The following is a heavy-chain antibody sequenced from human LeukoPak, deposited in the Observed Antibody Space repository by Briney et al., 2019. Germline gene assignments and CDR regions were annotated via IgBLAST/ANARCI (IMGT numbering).Heavy chain of an antibody. CDR1: GFTFSSYE. CDR2: ITSSGSTI. Sequence: GGSLRLSCGASGFTFSSYEMNWVRQAPGKGLEWVSYITSSGSTIYYADSVKGRFTISRDNAKNSLYLQMNSLRAEDTAVYYCAILGSAAAGTETHVFDYWGQGTLVTVSS. CDR3: AILGSAAAGTETHVFDY. V-gene: IGHV3-48*03. D-gene: IGHD6-13*01. J-gene: IGHJ4*02.